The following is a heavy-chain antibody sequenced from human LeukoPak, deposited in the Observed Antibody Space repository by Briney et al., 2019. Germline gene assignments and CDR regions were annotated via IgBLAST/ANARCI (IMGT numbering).Heavy chain of an antibody. CDR1: GYTFTSYY. CDR3: ARDRNSSSCLYY. V-gene: IGHV1-69*13. D-gene: IGHD6-13*01. Sequence: GASVKVSCKASGYTFTSYYMHWVRQAPGQGLEWMGGIIPIFGTANYAQKFQGRVTITADESTSTAYMELSSLRSGDTAVYYCARDRNSSSCLYYWGQGTLVTVSS. J-gene: IGHJ4*02. CDR2: IIPIFGTA.